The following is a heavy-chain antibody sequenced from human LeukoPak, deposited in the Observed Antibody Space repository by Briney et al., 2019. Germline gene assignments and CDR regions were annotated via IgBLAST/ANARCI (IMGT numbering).Heavy chain of an antibody. J-gene: IGHJ3*02. Sequence: ASVKVSCKVSGYTLTDLSMHWVRQAPGKGLEWMGGFDPEDGETIYAQKFQGRVTMTEDTSTDTAYMELSSLRSEDTAVYYCATGSITIFGVIITHAFDIWGQGTMVTVSS. CDR3: ATGSITIFGVIITHAFDI. V-gene: IGHV1-24*01. CDR1: GYTLTDLS. D-gene: IGHD3-3*01. CDR2: FDPEDGET.